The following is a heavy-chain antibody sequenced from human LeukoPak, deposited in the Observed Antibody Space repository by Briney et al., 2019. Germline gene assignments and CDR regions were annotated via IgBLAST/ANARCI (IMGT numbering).Heavy chain of an antibody. J-gene: IGHJ4*02. D-gene: IGHD2-15*01. Sequence: GGSLRLSCAASGFNFSSYVMSWVRQAPGKGLEWVSAIRGGSTYYADSVKGRFTISRDNSKNTLYLQMDSLRAEDTAVYYCAKFSVVVIAAIATTFDYWGQGALVTVSS. CDR2: IRGGST. CDR1: GFNFSSYV. V-gene: IGHV3-23*01. CDR3: AKFSVVVIAAIATTFDY.